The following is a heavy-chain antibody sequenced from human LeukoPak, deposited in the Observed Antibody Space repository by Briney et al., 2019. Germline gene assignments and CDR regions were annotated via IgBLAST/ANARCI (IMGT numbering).Heavy chain of an antibody. D-gene: IGHD5-12*01. Sequence: PGGSLRLSCAASGFTFSSYSMNWVRQAPGKGLEWVSSISSSSSYIYYADSVKGRFTISRDNAKNSLYPQMNSLRAEDTAVYYCARVRWLRFDAFDIWGQGTMVTVSS. J-gene: IGHJ3*02. CDR1: GFTFSSYS. CDR2: ISSSSSYI. V-gene: IGHV3-21*01. CDR3: ARVRWLRFDAFDI.